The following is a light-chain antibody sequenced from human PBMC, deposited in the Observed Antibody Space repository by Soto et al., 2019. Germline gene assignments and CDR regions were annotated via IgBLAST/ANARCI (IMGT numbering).Light chain of an antibody. J-gene: IGKJ2*01. Sequence: EIVLTQSPGTLSLSPGERATLSCRASQSVSSSYLAWYQQKPGQPPRLLIYAASSRATGNPDRFSGSGSGTDFTLTISRLEPEDFAVYYCQQYDNSLYTFGQGTKLEIK. CDR1: QSVSSSY. CDR3: QQYDNSLYT. CDR2: AAS. V-gene: IGKV3-20*01.